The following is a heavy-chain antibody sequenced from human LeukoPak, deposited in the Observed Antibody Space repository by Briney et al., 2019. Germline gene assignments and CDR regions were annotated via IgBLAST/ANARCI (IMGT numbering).Heavy chain of an antibody. D-gene: IGHD3-10*01. CDR2: ISPSGDIK. V-gene: IGHV3-23*01. Sequence: GALRLSCAASEFSVGSNYMTWVRQAPGKGLEWVSGISPSGDIKYYADSVKGRFTISRDNSKKTLYLEVSSLTGEDTAVYYCAKDDAWIRFGEWSQGTLVTVSS. CDR1: EFSVGSNY. J-gene: IGHJ4*02. CDR3: AKDDAWIRFGE.